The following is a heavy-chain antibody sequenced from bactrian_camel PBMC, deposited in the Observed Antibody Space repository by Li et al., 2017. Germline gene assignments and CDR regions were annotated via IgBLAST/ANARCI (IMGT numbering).Heavy chain of an antibody. CDR1: GFTFGTHD. CDR3: ATGSGSH. CDR2: ISTGAGNT. D-gene: IGHD2*01. V-gene: IGHV3S40*01. Sequence: HLVESGGGSVQVGGSLILSCVASGFTFGTHDMAWVRQAPGVGLEWVSGISTGAGNTFYADSAKGRFTISRDNAKRTIYLQMNSLKSEDTAPYYCATGSGSHWGQGTQVTVS. J-gene: IGHJ4*01.